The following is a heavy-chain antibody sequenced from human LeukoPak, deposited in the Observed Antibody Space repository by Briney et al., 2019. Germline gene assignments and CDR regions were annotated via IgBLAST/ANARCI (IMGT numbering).Heavy chain of an antibody. CDR1: GYTFTSYY. Sequence: ASVKVSCKASGYTFTSYYMHWVRQAPGQGLEWIGIINPSGGSTSYAQKFQGRVTMTRDTSTSTVYMELSSPRSEDTAVYYCARGGLTMVRGVIITFRFDPWGQGTLVTVSS. J-gene: IGHJ5*02. CDR2: INPSGGST. V-gene: IGHV1-46*01. D-gene: IGHD3-10*01. CDR3: ARGGLTMVRGVIITFRFDP.